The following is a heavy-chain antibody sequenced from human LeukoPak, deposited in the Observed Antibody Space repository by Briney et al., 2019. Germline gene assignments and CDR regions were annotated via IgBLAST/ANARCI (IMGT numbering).Heavy chain of an antibody. CDR1: GFTFSSYS. CDR3: ARGWLQFLGAFDY. D-gene: IGHD5-24*01. V-gene: IGHV3-48*01. Sequence: GGSLRLSCAASGFTFSSYSMNWVRQAPGKGLEWVSYISYSSSRTYYADSVKGRFTISRDNAKNSLYLQMNSLRADDTAVYYCARGWLQFLGAFDYWGQGTLVTVSS. J-gene: IGHJ4*02. CDR2: ISYSSSRT.